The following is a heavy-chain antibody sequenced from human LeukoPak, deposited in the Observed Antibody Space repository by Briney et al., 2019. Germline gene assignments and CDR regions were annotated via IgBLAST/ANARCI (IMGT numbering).Heavy chain of an antibody. CDR2: ISSRPGTI. CDR1: GFTFSDYY. CDR3: ARVKGSYSNDY. V-gene: IGHV3-11*04. D-gene: IGHD1-26*01. J-gene: IGHJ4*02. Sequence: GGSLRLSCAASGFTFSDYYMSWLRQAPGRGLEWISYISSRPGTIYYADSVKGRFTISRDNAKNSLSLQMNSLRVEDTAVYYCARVKGSYSNDYWGQGTLVTVPS.